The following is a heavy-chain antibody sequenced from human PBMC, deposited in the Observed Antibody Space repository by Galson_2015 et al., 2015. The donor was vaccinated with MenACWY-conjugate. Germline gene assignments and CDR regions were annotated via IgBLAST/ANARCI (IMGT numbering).Heavy chain of an antibody. CDR2: ISSTSTTI. D-gene: IGHD3-10*01. Sequence: SLRLSCAASGISFRTYHMNWVRQAPGKGLEWVSYISSTSTTIYYADSVKGRFTISRDNAKNSLYLQMNSLRDEDTAVYYCARDDGSGTYYMGWFDPWGQGTLVTVSS. CDR3: ARDDGSGTYYMGWFDP. J-gene: IGHJ5*02. V-gene: IGHV3-48*02. CDR1: GISFRTYH.